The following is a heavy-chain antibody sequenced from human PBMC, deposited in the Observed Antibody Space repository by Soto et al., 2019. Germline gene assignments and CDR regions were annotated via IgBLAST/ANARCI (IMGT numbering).Heavy chain of an antibody. Sequence: EVQLLESGGGLVQPGGSLRLSCAASGFPLSTYGLSWVRQAPGKGLEWVSSITGTGGDTYYADSVKGRFTSSRDNSNNMLYLQMYSLRVEDTAVYYCARVRGYGYGLDVWGQGTMITVSS. V-gene: IGHV3-23*01. J-gene: IGHJ6*02. CDR3: ARVRGYGYGLDV. D-gene: IGHD5-18*01. CDR2: ITGTGGDT. CDR1: GFPLSTYG.